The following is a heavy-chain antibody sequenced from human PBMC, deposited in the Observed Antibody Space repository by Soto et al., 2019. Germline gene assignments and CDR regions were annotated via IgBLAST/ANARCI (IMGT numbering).Heavy chain of an antibody. V-gene: IGHV3-21*02. CDR3: ARETAYGDPTSFDY. J-gene: IGHJ4*02. Sequence: EVQLVESGGGLVKPGGSLRLSCTASGFTFSSYNMNWVRQAPGKGLEWVSSISSSSNYIYYADSMKGRFTISRDNXRNSLYLQMHRLRAEDTAVYYCARETAYGDPTSFDYWGQGTLVTVSS. CDR1: GFTFSSYN. D-gene: IGHD4-17*01. CDR2: ISSSSNYI.